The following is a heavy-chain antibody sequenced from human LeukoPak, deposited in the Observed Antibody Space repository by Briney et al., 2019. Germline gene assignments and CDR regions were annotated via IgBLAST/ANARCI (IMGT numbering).Heavy chain of an antibody. V-gene: IGHV3-21*01. CDR2: ITTSSRYI. J-gene: IGHJ4*02. D-gene: IGHD1-26*01. CDR1: PLTFNSYS. Sequence: PGGSLRLSCTASPLTFNSYSLIWVRQAPGKGLEWVSSITTSSRYIYYADSVKGRFTISRDNAKNSLYLQMNGLRVEDTAVNYCARDYSPPHWSENSGYFDSWGQGTLVTVSS. CDR3: ARDYSPPHWSENSGYFDS.